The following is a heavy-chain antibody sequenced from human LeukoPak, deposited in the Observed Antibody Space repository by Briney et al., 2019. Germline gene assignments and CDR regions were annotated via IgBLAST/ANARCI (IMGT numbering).Heavy chain of an antibody. CDR3: ATVPRGVLDY. CDR1: GFTFSSYW. CDR2: IKQDGSEK. Sequence: PGGSLRLSCAASGFTFSSYWMSWVRQAPGKGLEWVANIKQDGSEKYYVDSVKGRFTISRDNSKNTLYLQMNSLRAEDTAVYYCATVPRGVLDYWGQGTLVTVSS. D-gene: IGHD3-16*01. J-gene: IGHJ4*02. V-gene: IGHV3-7*01.